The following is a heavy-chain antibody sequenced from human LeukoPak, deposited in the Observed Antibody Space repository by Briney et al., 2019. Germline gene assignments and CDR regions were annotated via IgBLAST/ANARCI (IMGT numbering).Heavy chain of an antibody. CDR2: IKYDGSEK. CDR3: ARDLVTEPTGDRFDP. V-gene: IGHV3-7*01. J-gene: IGHJ5*02. CDR1: GFTFSTYW. D-gene: IGHD2-2*01. Sequence: PGGSLRLSCAASGFTFSTYWMAWVRQAPGKGLEWVANIKYDGSEKYYVDSVKGRFTISRDNAKNSLYLQMNSLRDEDTAVYYCARDLVTEPTGDRFDPWGQGTLVTVSS.